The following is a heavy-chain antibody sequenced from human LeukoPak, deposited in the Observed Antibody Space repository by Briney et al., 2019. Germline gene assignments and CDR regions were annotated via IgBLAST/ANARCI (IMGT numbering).Heavy chain of an antibody. D-gene: IGHD2-21*02. CDR1: GGSISSSNYY. J-gene: IGHJ4*02. Sequence: SETLSLTCTVSGGSISSSNYYWGWIRQPPGKGLEWIGNIFYIGSTYYNPSLKSRVTMSVDTSKNHFSLRLSSVTAADTAVYYCAGLVVVTATIDYWGQGTLVTVSS. V-gene: IGHV4-39*01. CDR3: AGLVVVTATIDY. CDR2: IFYIGST.